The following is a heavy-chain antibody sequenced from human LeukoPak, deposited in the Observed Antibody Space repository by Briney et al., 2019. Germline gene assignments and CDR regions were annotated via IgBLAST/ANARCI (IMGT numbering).Heavy chain of an antibody. CDR1: GGSISSYY. V-gene: IGHV4-59*08. CDR2: IYYSGST. D-gene: IGHD7-27*01. Sequence: SETLSLTCTVSGGSISSYYWSWIRQPPGKGLEWAGYIYYSGSTNYNPSLKSRVTVSVDTSKNQFSLKLSSVTAADTAVYYCARNWGGNWYFDLWGRGTLVTVSS. J-gene: IGHJ2*01. CDR3: ARNWGGNWYFDL.